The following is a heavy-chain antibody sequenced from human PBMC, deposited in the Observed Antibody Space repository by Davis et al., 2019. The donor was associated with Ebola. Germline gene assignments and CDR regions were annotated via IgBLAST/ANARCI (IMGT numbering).Heavy chain of an antibody. J-gene: IGHJ5*02. CDR1: GYTFTSYY. CDR2: INPSGGST. V-gene: IGHV1-46*01. Sequence: AASVKVSCKASGYTFTSYYMHWVRQAPGQGLEWMGIINPSGGSTSYAQKFQGRVTMTRDTSTSTVYMELSSLRSEDTAVYYCARDRRITMVRGVISWFDPWGQGTLVTVSS. CDR3: ARDRRITMVRGVISWFDP. D-gene: IGHD3-10*01.